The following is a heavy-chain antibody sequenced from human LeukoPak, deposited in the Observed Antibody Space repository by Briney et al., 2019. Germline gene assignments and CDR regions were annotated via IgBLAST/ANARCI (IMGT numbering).Heavy chain of an antibody. Sequence: PGGSLRLSCAASGFIFTNFAMHWVRQAPGKGLEWVAVISNDERNKYYAESVKGRFTISRDNPNSMVYLQMTSLRLEDTAVYYCARPSPPGDGYNQSDQWGQGSLVIVSS. CDR3: ARPSPPGDGYNQSDQ. CDR2: ISNDERNK. D-gene: IGHD5-24*01. J-gene: IGHJ4*02. V-gene: IGHV3-30*04. CDR1: GFIFTNFA.